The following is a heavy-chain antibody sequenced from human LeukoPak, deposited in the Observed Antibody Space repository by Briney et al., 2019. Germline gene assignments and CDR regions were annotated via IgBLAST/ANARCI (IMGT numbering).Heavy chain of an antibody. CDR3: ARALSQGAGAAVPSAPIDY. J-gene: IGHJ4*02. CDR1: GFTFSSYG. V-gene: IGHV3-30*03. D-gene: IGHD2-2*01. Sequence: GGSLRLSCAASGFTFSSYGMHWVRQAPGKGLEWVAVTSYDGSSEYYTDSVKGRFTVSRDNSRSTLYLQMNSLRVEDTGVYYCARALSQGAGAAVPSAPIDYWGQGTLVTVSS. CDR2: TSYDGSSE.